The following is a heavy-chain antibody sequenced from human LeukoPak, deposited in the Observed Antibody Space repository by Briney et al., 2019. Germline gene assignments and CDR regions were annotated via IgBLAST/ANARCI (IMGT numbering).Heavy chain of an antibody. D-gene: IGHD2-2*03. CDR3: AHNGLYH. Sequence: SGPTLVKPTQTLTLTCTFSGFSLSTSGVGVAWMRQSPGQAPEWLTVTYWNDDQRYSPSLKSRLTITKDTSKNQVVLTMTNMDPADTATYHCAHNGLYHWGQGTLVTVSS. J-gene: IGHJ5*02. CDR1: GFSLSTSGVG. CDR2: TYWNDDQ. V-gene: IGHV2-5*01.